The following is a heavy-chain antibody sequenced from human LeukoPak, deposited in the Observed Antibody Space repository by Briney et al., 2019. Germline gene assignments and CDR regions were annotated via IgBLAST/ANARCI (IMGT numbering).Heavy chain of an antibody. D-gene: IGHD3-10*01. CDR2: SSGSGGST. CDR3: AKDNYGSGSNYFEY. V-gene: IGHV3-23*01. CDR1: GFTFSSYA. Sequence: GGPLRLSCAASGFTFSSYAMSWVRQAPGKGLEWVSGSSGSGGSTYYADSVKGRFTTSRDNSKNTLYLQMNSLRAEDTAVYYCAKDNYGSGSNYFEYWGQGTLVTVSS. J-gene: IGHJ4*02.